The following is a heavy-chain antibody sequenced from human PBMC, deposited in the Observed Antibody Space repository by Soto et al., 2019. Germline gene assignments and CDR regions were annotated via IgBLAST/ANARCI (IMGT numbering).Heavy chain of an antibody. V-gene: IGHV4-34*01. CDR1: GGSFSGYY. Sequence: PSETLSLTCAVYGGSFSGYYWSWIRQPPGKGLEWLGEINHSGSTNYNPSLKSRVTISVDTSKNQFSLKLSSVTAADTAVYYCARGKIPYYYYGMDVWGQGTTVTVSS. CDR3: ARGKIPYYYYGMDV. CDR2: INHSGST. D-gene: IGHD2-21*01. J-gene: IGHJ6*02.